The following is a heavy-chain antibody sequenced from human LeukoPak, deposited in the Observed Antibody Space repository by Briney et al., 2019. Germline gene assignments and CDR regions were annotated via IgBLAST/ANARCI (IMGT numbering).Heavy chain of an antibody. CDR3: AKASYYCRNNCPQSYYYMDV. D-gene: IGHD1-20*01. Sequence: GGTLRLSCAASGFTFCKQGMHWVRNQQGKGLEGVSLIHYAASDKYYAYSVKCRFTISRDNSENTPSLQMNSPKPEDTSVDYCAKASYYCRNNCPQSYYYMDVWGKGTTVIAPS. CDR1: GFTFCKQG. CDR2: IHYAASDK. V-gene: IGHV3-30*02. J-gene: IGHJ6*03.